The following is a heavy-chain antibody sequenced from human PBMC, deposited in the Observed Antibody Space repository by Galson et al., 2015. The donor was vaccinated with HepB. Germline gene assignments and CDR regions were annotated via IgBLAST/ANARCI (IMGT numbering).Heavy chain of an antibody. D-gene: IGHD2-2*01. CDR1: GYTFTSYA. V-gene: IGHV7-4-1*02. CDR3: ARPEWVYCSSTSCYLNAFDI. Sequence: SVKVSCKASGYTFTSYAMNWVRQAPGQGLEWMGWINTNTGNPTYAQGFTGRFVFSLDTSVSTAYLQISSLKASDTAMYYCARPEWVYCSSTSCYLNAFDIWGQGTMVTVSS. J-gene: IGHJ3*02. CDR2: INTNTGNP.